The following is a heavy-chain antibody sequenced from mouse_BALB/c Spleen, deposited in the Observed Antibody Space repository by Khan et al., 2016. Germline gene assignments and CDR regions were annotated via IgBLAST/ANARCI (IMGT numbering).Heavy chain of an antibody. CDR1: GYSITSGYS. D-gene: IGHD1-1*01. Sequence: EVQLQESGPDLVKPSQSLSLTCTVTGYSITSGYSWHWIRQFPGNKLEWMGYIHYSGNTNYNPSLKSRISITRDTSKNQFFLQLNSVTTEDTATYYCTSYLYGSSPWFACWGQGTLVTVSA. J-gene: IGHJ3*01. V-gene: IGHV3-1*02. CDR3: TSYLYGSSPWFAC. CDR2: IHYSGNT.